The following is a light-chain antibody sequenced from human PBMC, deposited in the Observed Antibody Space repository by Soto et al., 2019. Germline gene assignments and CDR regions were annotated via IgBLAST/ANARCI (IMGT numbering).Light chain of an antibody. J-gene: IGLJ7*01. V-gene: IGLV2-14*01. CDR3: SSYTTSTAFIL. CDR2: EVS. CDR1: SSDIGNYDF. Sequence: QSVLTQPASVSGSPGQSITISCTGTSSDIGNYDFVSWYQQVPGTAPKAMIYEVSSRPSGVSNRFSGSKSGNTASLTISGLQADYEAYYYCSSYTTSTAFILFGGGTLLTVL.